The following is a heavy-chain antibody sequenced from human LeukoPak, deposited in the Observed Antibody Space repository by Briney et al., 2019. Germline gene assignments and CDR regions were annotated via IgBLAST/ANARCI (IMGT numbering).Heavy chain of an antibody. V-gene: IGHV3-74*01. Sequence: GPLRLSCAASGSTLSSYWMHCVRQAPPRGLVWVSHINTDGTATTYADSVKGRFTISRDNAKNPLYLQMNSLRAEDTAVYYCVRDSNLSFDYWGQGALVTVSS. CDR1: GSTLSSYW. CDR2: INTDGTAT. CDR3: VRDSNLSFDY. D-gene: IGHD1-14*01. J-gene: IGHJ4*02.